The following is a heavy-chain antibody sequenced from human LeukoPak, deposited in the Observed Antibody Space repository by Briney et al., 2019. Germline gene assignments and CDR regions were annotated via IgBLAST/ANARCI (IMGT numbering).Heavy chain of an antibody. CDR1: GFTFSSYG. D-gene: IGHD3-22*01. CDR2: ISYDGSNK. Sequence: GGSLRLSCAASGFTFSSYGIHWVRQAPGKGLEWVAVISYDGSNKYYADSVKGRFTISRDNSKNALYLQMNSLRAEDTAVYYCAKERHYYDSSGYLDYWGQGTLVTVSS. CDR3: AKERHYYDSSGYLDY. V-gene: IGHV3-30*18. J-gene: IGHJ4*02.